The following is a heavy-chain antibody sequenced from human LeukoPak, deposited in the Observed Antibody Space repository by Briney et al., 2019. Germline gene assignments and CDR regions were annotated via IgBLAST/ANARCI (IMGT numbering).Heavy chain of an antibody. V-gene: IGHV3-23*01. J-gene: IGHJ4*02. CDR3: AKDLATYYYDTSGYYWDY. CDR1: GFTFSRYA. Sequence: GGSLRLSCAASGFTFSRYAVSWVRQAPGKGLEWVSAISGSGGSTYYADSVKGRFTISRDNSKNTLYLQMNSLRAEDTAVYYCAKDLATYYYDTSGYYWDYWGQGTLVTVSS. D-gene: IGHD3-22*01. CDR2: ISGSGGST.